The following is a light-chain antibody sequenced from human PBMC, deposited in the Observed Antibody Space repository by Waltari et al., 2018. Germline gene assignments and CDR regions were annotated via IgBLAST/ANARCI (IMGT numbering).Light chain of an antibody. CDR1: RSVLYTSNYHNY. Sequence: DIVMTQSQDPLSVSLGERPPITCKSRRSVLYTSNYHNYLAWYQQKPGQPPKLLLYWASTRESGVPDRFSGSGSGTDFTLSINTLQAEDVAVYYCQQYYSAPYTFGQGTRLEIK. CDR3: QQYYSAPYT. V-gene: IGKV4-1*01. CDR2: WAS. J-gene: IGKJ2*01.